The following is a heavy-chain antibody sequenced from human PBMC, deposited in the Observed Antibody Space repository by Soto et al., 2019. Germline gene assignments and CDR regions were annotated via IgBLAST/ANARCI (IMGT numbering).Heavy chain of an antibody. D-gene: IGHD6-6*01. J-gene: IGHJ4*02. Sequence: ASETLSLTCAVYGGSFSGYYWSWIRQPPGKGLEWIGEINHSGSTNYNPSLKSRVTISVDTSKNQFSLKLSSVTAADTAVYYCARRDISSSADFYYWGQGTLVTVSS. CDR3: ARRDISSSADFYY. V-gene: IGHV4-34*01. CDR2: INHSGST. CDR1: GGSFSGYY.